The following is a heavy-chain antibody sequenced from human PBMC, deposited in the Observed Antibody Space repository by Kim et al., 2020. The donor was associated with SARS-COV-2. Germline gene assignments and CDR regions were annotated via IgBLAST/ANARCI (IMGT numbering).Heavy chain of an antibody. CDR3: ARDKADIVVVPAAYYWYFDL. D-gene: IGHD2-2*01. Sequence: RFTISRHNSKNTLYLQMNSLRAEDTAVYYCARDKADIVVVPAAYYWYFDLWGRGTLVTVSS. J-gene: IGHJ2*01. V-gene: IGHV3-53*04.